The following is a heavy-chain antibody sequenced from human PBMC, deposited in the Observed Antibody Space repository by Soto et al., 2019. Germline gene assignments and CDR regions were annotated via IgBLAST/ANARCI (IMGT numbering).Heavy chain of an antibody. CDR1: GYTFTGYY. Sequence: RASVKVSCKASGYTFTGYYMHWVRQAPGQGLEWMGWINPNSGGTNYAQKFQGWVTMTRDTSISTAYMELSRLRSDDTAVYYCARDGTAVAEYYFDYWGQGTLVTFSS. CDR2: INPNSGGT. J-gene: IGHJ4*02. CDR3: ARDGTAVAEYYFDY. V-gene: IGHV1-2*04. D-gene: IGHD6-19*01.